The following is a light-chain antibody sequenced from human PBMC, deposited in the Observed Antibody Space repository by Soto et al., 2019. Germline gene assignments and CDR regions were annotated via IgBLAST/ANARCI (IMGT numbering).Light chain of an antibody. CDR1: QSINTRY. Sequence: EIVLTQSPGTLSLSPGERATLSCRASQSINTRYSAWYQQKPGQPPRLLIYATSSRAPGIPDRFSGSGSGTDFTLTISRLEPEDFAVYYCQQSHNWPRTFGQGTKVEIK. J-gene: IGKJ1*01. V-gene: IGKV3D-20*02. CDR2: ATS. CDR3: QQSHNWPRT.